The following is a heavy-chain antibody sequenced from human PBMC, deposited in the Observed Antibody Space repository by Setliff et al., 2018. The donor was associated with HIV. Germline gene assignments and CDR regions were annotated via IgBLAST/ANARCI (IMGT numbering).Heavy chain of an antibody. D-gene: IGHD3-22*01. CDR1: GGSISNYY. CDR3: ARHVARFDYDTGGYYVSHFDY. CDR2: ISYTGTT. V-gene: IGHV4-59*01. J-gene: IGHJ4*02. Sequence: SETLSLTCTVSGGSISNYYWSWIRQPPGKGLDWIGYISYTGTTKYNPSLKSRVAISVDTSKNQFSVRLSSVSAAATAVYFCARHVARFDYDTGGYYVSHFDYWGQGTQLTVST.